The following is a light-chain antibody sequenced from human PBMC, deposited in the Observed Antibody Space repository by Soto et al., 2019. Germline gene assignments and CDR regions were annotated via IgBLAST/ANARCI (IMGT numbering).Light chain of an antibody. CDR2: WAS. CDR3: QQYYNAPRT. V-gene: IGKV4-1*01. Sequence: DIVMTQSPESLAVSLGERATINCKSSQSLFYTFSNKNYLSWFQQKPGQPPKLLIYWASTRESGVPDRFSGSGSGTDFTLTISSLQAEDVAVYYCQQYYNAPRTLGPGTRVEIK. CDR1: QSLFYTFSNKNY. J-gene: IGKJ1*01.